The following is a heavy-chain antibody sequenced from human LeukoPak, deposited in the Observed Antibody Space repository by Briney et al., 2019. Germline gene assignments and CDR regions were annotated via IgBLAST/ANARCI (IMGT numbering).Heavy chain of an antibody. Sequence: GGSLRLSCSASGFTFNTYAMHWVRQAPGKGLEYVSAISGDGGNTYYADSVKGRFTISRDNSKNTLYLQMSRLRPEDTAVYYCVKDGYDYVWGSRSYFDYWGQGTLVTVSS. CDR2: ISGDGGNT. CDR1: GFTFNTYA. J-gene: IGHJ4*02. V-gene: IGHV3-64D*09. D-gene: IGHD3-16*01. CDR3: VKDGYDYVWGSRSYFDY.